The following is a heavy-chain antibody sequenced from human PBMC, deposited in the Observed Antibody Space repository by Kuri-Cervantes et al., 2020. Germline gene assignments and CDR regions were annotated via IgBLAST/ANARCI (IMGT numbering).Heavy chain of an antibody. D-gene: IGHD4-17*01. CDR2: IRSKAYGGTT. V-gene: IGHV3-49*03. CDR3: ARATVTTDY. CDR1: GFTFGDYA. Sequence: GESLKISCTASGFTFGDYAMSWFRQAPGKGLEWVGFIRSKAYGGTTEYAASVKGRFTISRDDSKSIAYLQMNSLRAEDTAVYYCARATVTTDYWGQGTLVTVSS. J-gene: IGHJ4*02.